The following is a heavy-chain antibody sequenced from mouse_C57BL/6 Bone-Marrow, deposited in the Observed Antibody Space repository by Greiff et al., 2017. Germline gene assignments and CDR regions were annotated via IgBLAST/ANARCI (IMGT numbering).Heavy chain of an antibody. V-gene: IGHV1-39*01. Sequence: VQLQQSGPELVKPGASVSISCKASGYSFTDYNMNWVKQSNGKSLEWIGVINHNYGTTSYNQKFKGKATLTVDPCYSTAYMQLNSLTSEASAVYYCAWNYYGSSPYAMDYWGQGTSVTVSS. CDR2: INHNYGTT. CDR3: AWNYYGSSPYAMDY. D-gene: IGHD1-1*01. CDR1: GYSFTDYN. J-gene: IGHJ4*01.